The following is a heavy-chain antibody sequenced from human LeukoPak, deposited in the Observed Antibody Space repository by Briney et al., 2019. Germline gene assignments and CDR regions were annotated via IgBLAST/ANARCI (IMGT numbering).Heavy chain of an antibody. Sequence: SETLSLTCPVSGDSISSSSYYWGWIRQPPGKGLEWIGSIYYSGTTYYNPSLKSRVTISVDMSKNQFSLKLSSVTAADTAVYYCGCGKYCYSCAWAPLFDPWGQGTLVTVSS. CDR2: IYYSGTT. D-gene: IGHD2/OR15-2a*01. J-gene: IGHJ5*02. V-gene: IGHV4-39*01. CDR3: GCGKYCYSCAWAPLFDP. CDR1: GDSISSSSYY.